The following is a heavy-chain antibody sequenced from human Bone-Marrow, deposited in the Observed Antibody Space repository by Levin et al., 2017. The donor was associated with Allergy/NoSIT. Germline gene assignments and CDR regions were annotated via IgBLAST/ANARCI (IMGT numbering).Heavy chain of an antibody. CDR2: INPSGGST. J-gene: IGHJ3*02. CDR3: ARDPSDWESDDAFDI. V-gene: IGHV1-46*01. Sequence: ASVKVSCKASGYTFTSYYMHWVRQAPGQGLEWMGIINPSGGSTSYAQKFQGRVTMTRDTSTSTVYMELSSLRSEDTAVYYCARDPSDWESDDAFDIWGQGTMVTVSS. CDR1: GYTFTSYY. D-gene: IGHD6-19*01.